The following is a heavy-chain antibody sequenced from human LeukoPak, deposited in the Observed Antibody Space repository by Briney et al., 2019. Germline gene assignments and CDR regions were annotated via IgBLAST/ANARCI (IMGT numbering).Heavy chain of an antibody. Sequence: SETLSLTCAVYGGSFSGYYWSWIRRPPGKGLEWIGEINHSGSTNYNPSLKSRVTISVDTSKNQFSLKMSSVTAADTAVYYCARPTGYCSSAACYEYFDYWGQGTLVTVSS. CDR2: INHSGST. J-gene: IGHJ4*02. V-gene: IGHV4-34*01. D-gene: IGHD2-2*01. CDR3: ARPTGYCSSAACYEYFDY. CDR1: GGSFSGYY.